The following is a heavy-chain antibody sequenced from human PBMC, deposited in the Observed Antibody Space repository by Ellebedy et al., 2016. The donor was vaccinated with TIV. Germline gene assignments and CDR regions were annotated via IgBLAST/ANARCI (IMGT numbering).Heavy chain of an antibody. V-gene: IGHV3-7*01. D-gene: IGHD2-8*02. CDR3: AREYSTGWC. CDR2: IKQDGSEE. Sequence: GESLKISCAASGFTFNVNWMAWVRQAPGKGLEWVAHIKQDGSEEYYRDSVKGRFTISRDNARNSLYLQMNSLRAEDRAVYYCAREYSTGWCWGRGTLVTVSS. CDR1: GFTFNVNW. J-gene: IGHJ4*02.